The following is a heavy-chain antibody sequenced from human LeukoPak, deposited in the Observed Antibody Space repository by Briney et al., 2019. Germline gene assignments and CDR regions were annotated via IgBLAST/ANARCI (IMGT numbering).Heavy chain of an antibody. V-gene: IGHV4-30-4*08. Sequence: KSSETLSLTCTVSGGSISSGDYYWSWIRQPPGKGLEWIGYIYYSGSTYYNPSLKSRVTISVDTSKNQFSLKLSSVTAADTAVYYCARVFGITGTLYYFDYWGQGTLVTVSS. J-gene: IGHJ4*02. D-gene: IGHD1-20*01. CDR1: GGSISSGDYY. CDR3: ARVFGITGTLYYFDY. CDR2: IYYSGST.